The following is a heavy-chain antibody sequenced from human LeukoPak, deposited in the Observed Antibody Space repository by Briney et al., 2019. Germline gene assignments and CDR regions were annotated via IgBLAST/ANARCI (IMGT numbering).Heavy chain of an antibody. CDR2: TYHSGST. J-gene: IGHJ5*02. V-gene: IGHV4-38-2*02. D-gene: IGHD3-3*01. CDR1: GYSMRSGYY. Sequence: SETLSLTCTVSGYSMRSGYYWGWIWQPPGKGLEWIGSTYHSGSTNYNPSLKSRVTISVDTSKNQFSLKLNSVTAADTAVYYCARVPHGETVFGVVLYWLDPWGQGTLITVFS. CDR3: ARVPHGETVFGVVLYWLDP.